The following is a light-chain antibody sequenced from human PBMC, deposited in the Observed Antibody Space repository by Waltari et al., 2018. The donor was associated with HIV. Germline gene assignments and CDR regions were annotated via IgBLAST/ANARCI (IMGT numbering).Light chain of an antibody. CDR3: AAWDDSLNGHVL. CDR1: SSNIGSNP. J-gene: IGLJ2*01. V-gene: IGLV1-44*01. CDR2: NKN. Sequence: QSVLTQPPSASGTPGQRVTFSCSGSSSNIGSNPVDWYQKLPGTAPRPPLYNKNQRPSGCLDRCSGSKSGTSASLAISGRHSEDEADYYCAAWDDSLNGHVLFGGWTKLTVL.